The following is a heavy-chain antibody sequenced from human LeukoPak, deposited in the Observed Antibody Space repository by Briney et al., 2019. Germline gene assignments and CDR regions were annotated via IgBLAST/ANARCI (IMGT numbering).Heavy chain of an antibody. V-gene: IGHV1-18*01. D-gene: IGHD5-18*01. Sequence: GASVKVSCKASGYTFTSYDISWGRQAPGQGLEWMGGISAYNGYTNYAEKVQGRVTMTTDTSTSTAYMELRSLRSDDTAVYYCARAGRGYDYFDYWGQGTLVTVSS. J-gene: IGHJ4*02. CDR3: ARAGRGYDYFDY. CDR1: GYTFTSYD. CDR2: ISAYNGYT.